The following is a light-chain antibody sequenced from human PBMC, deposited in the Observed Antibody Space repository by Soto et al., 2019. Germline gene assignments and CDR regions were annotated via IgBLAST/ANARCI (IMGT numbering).Light chain of an antibody. CDR1: RGISNW. J-gene: IGKJ1*01. CDR2: GAS. CDR3: QQAYSFPPT. Sequence: DIQMTQSPSSVSASIGDRVTISCRASRGISNWLVWYQQKPGRAPKLLIYGASSLQIGVPSRFSGSGSGTDFTLTISGLQSDDFASYYCQQAYSFPPTFDQGTNVEIK. V-gene: IGKV1D-12*01.